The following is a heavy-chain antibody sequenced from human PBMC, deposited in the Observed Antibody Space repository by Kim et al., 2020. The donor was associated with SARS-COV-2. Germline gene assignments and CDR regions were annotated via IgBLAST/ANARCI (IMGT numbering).Heavy chain of an antibody. CDR3: ARAEWFGVLWNGMDV. CDR1: GGSISSGSYY. Sequence: SETLSLTCTVSGGSISSGSYYWSWIRQPAGKGLEWIGRIYTSGSTNYNPFLKSRVTISVDTSKNQFSLKLSPVTAADTAVYYCARAEWFGVLWNGMDVWGPGTTVTVSS. V-gene: IGHV4-61*02. CDR2: IYTSGST. J-gene: IGHJ6*02. D-gene: IGHD3-10*01.